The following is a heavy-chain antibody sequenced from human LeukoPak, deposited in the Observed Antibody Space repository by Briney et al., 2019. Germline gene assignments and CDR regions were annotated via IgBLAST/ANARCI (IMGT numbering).Heavy chain of an antibody. D-gene: IGHD2-15*01. CDR1: GFTFSSYA. J-gene: IGHJ5*02. CDR3: AKEDCSGGSCYFNWSDP. CDR2: ISGSGGST. Sequence: GGSLRLSCAASGFTFSSYAMSWVRQAPGKGLEWVSAISGSGGSTYYADSVKGRFTISRDNSKNTLYLQMNSLRAEDTAVYYCAKEDCSGGSCYFNWSDPWGQGTLVTVSS. V-gene: IGHV3-23*01.